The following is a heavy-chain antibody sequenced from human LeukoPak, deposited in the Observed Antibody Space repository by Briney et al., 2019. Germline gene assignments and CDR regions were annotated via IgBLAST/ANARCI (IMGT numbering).Heavy chain of an antibody. J-gene: IGHJ4*02. CDR1: GGSISSYY. CDR3: ARHVGIHLWSLYFDY. D-gene: IGHD5-18*01. Sequence: PSETLSLTCIVSGGSISSYYWSWIRQPPGKGLEWIGYIYSSGSSDYNPSLKSRATISLDTSNHQFSLKLTSVTAADTAVYYCARHVGIHLWSLYFDYWGQGSLVTVSS. V-gene: IGHV4-59*08. CDR2: IYSSGSS.